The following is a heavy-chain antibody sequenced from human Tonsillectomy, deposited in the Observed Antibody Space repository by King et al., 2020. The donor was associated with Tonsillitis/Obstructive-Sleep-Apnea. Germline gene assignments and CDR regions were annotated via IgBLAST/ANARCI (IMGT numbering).Heavy chain of an antibody. V-gene: IGHV4-34*01. Sequence: VQLQQWGAGLLKPSETLSLTCAVYGGSFSGYFWSWIRQPPGRGLEGIGEISHSGSTNYNPSLTSRVTISVDTPRHQFSLKLSSLTAAATAVYYCARGSEIVVVPAAPYYFDYWGQGTLVTVSS. CDR2: ISHSGST. CDR1: GGSFSGYF. J-gene: IGHJ4*02. CDR3: ARGSEIVVVPAAPYYFDY. D-gene: IGHD2-2*01.